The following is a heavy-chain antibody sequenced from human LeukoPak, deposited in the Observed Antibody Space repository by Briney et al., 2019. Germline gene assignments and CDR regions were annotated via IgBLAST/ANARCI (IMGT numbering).Heavy chain of an antibody. CDR2: IVAGSGNT. J-gene: IGHJ6*02. Sequence: SVKVSCKASGFTFTSSAMQWVRQARGQRLEWIGWIVAGSGNTNYAQKFQERVTITRDMSTSTAYMELSSLRSEDTAVYYCAAGVYGDYAYGMDVWGQGTTVTVSS. V-gene: IGHV1-58*02. CDR3: AAGVYGDYAYGMDV. D-gene: IGHD4-17*01. CDR1: GFTFTSSA.